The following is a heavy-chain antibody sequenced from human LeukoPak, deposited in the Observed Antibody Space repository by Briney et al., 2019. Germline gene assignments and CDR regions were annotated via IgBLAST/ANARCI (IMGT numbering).Heavy chain of an antibody. CDR1: GYTFTSYY. J-gene: IGHJ6*03. CDR2: INPSGGST. CDR3: ARDAIITMVRGVDYYYYYMDV. V-gene: IGHV1-46*01. D-gene: IGHD3-10*01. Sequence: ASVRVSCKASGYTFTSYYMHWVRQAPGQGLEWMGIINPSGGSTSYAQKFQGRVTMTRDMSTSTAYMELSRLRSDDTAVYYCARDAIITMVRGVDYYYYYMDVWGKGTTVTVSS.